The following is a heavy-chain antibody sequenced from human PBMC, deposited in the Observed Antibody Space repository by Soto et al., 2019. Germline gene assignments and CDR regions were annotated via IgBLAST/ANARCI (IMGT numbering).Heavy chain of an antibody. CDR3: ARGRRPGWLRCVGMDV. Sequence: SETLSLTCAVYGGSFSGYYWSWIRQPPGKGLEWTGEINHSGSTNYNPSLKSRVTISVDTSKNQFSLKLSSVTAADTAVYYCARGRRPGWLRCVGMDVWGQGTTVTVSS. D-gene: IGHD5-12*01. V-gene: IGHV4-34*01. CDR1: GGSFSGYY. J-gene: IGHJ6*02. CDR2: INHSGST.